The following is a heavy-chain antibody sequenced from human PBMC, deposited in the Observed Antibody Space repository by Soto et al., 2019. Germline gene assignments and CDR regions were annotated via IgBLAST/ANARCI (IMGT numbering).Heavy chain of an antibody. CDR3: VRSKGGYSYGTPFDY. CDR1: GFTFDDYA. V-gene: IGHV3-9*01. Sequence: EVQLEESGGALVQPGRSLRLSCAASGFTFDDYAMYWVRQVLGKGLEWVSSISWNSGNIGYADSVKGRLTTSSDNAENSLYLQMNSLRPEDTALYYCVRSKGGYSYGTPFDYWGQGTLVTVSS. J-gene: IGHJ4*02. CDR2: ISWNSGNI. D-gene: IGHD5-18*01.